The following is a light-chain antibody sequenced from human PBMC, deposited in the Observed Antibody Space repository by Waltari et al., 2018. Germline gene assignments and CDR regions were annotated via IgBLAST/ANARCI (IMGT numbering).Light chain of an antibody. Sequence: DIQMTQSPSTLSASVGDTVSITCRASQSINTWVAWYQQKPGEAPKLLIYKASRLESGVPSRFSGSSSGTDFTLTINTLQHDDSATYYCQQYHRYSTFGQGTKLEIK. J-gene: IGKJ2*01. CDR2: KAS. CDR3: QQYHRYST. V-gene: IGKV1-5*03. CDR1: QSINTW.